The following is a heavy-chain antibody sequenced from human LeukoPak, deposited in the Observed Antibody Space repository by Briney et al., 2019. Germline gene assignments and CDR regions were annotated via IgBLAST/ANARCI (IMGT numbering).Heavy chain of an antibody. D-gene: IGHD3-22*01. CDR3: ARANPYDSNGYYSDY. V-gene: IGHV3-48*03. J-gene: IGHJ4*02. CDR1: GFTFSSYE. CDR2: ISSSGSTI. Sequence: PGGSLRLSCAASGFTFSSYEMNWVRQAPGKGLEWVSYISSSGSTIYYADSVKGRFTISRDNAKNSLYLQMNSLRAEDTAVYYCARANPYDSNGYYSDYWGQGTLVTVSS.